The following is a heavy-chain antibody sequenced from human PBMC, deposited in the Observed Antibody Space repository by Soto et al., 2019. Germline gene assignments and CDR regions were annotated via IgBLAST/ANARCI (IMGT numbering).Heavy chain of an antibody. CDR2: IYYSGET. D-gene: IGHD3-16*01. CDR3: ARGHMGWFDP. V-gene: IGHV4-59*02. Sequence: PSETLSLTCTVSGGSVSSYFWSWIRQPPGKGLEWIGYIYYSGETNSNPSLKSRVTTSVDTSKNQFSLRLNSVTAADSAVYYCARGHMGWFDPWGLGTLVTVSS. J-gene: IGHJ5*02. CDR1: GGSVSSYF.